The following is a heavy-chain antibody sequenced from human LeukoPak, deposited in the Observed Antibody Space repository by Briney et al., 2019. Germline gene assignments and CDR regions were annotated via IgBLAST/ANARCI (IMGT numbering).Heavy chain of an antibody. J-gene: IGHJ6*02. Sequence: ASVKVSCKGSGYTFTNYAVHWVRQAPGQRLEWLGWINPGNGETKYSQNFQGRVTVTSDTSAATAYVELNSLTSEDTAVYYCARERWHCRVNCYSVYYYALDVWGQGTTVTVPS. D-gene: IGHD2-15*01. CDR3: ARERWHCRVNCYSVYYYALDV. CDR2: INPGNGET. V-gene: IGHV1-3*01. CDR1: GYTFTNYA.